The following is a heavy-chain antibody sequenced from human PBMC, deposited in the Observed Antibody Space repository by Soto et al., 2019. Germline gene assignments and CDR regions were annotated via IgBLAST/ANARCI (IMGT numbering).Heavy chain of an antibody. D-gene: IGHD1-26*01. CDR2: IKEDGSDI. V-gene: IGHV3-7*04. Sequence: WGSLRLSCVASGFTFSSHWMTWVRQAPGKGLEWVANIKEDGSDIYYADSVKGRFTISRDNAKKSLYLQMNSLRAEDTAVYYCGRDSGTFHIDYWGQGTLVTVSS. J-gene: IGHJ4*02. CDR1: GFTFSSHW. CDR3: GRDSGTFHIDY.